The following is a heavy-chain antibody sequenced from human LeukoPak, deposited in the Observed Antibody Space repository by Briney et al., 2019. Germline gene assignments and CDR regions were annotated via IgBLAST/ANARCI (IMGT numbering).Heavy chain of an antibody. CDR1: GFSFSGYA. V-gene: IGHV3-30*04. D-gene: IGHD3-22*01. CDR2: ISYNGGRK. CDR3: ARQEARNYYYEGLDY. Sequence: PGRSLRLSCVASGFSFSGYAIHWVRQAPGKGLEWVALISYNGGRKDYADSVKGRFTIDRDNSKNTMYLQMNSLRPDDTAIYFCARQEARNYYYEGLDYWGQGNLVTVSS. J-gene: IGHJ4*02.